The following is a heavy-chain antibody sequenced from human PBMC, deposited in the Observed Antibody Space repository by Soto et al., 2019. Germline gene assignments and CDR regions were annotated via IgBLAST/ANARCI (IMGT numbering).Heavy chain of an antibody. CDR3: ARAQGGSGSYKPRYYYYYMDV. V-gene: IGHV4-34*01. Sequence: SETLSLTCAVYGGSFSGYYWRWIRQPPGKGLEWIGEINHSGSTNYNPSLKSRVTISVDTSKNQFSLKLSSVTAADTAVYYCARAQGGSGSYKPRYYYYYMDVWGKGTTVTSP. D-gene: IGHD3-10*01. J-gene: IGHJ6*03. CDR1: GGSFSGYY. CDR2: INHSGST.